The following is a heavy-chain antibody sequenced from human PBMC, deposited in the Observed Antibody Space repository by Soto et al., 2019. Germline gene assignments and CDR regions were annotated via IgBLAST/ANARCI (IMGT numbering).Heavy chain of an antibody. J-gene: IGHJ4*02. CDR3: AREGYYDFWSGYYMAPTRNYFDY. D-gene: IGHD3-3*01. CDR1: GYTFTSYY. CDR2: IIPSGVST. Sequence: ASVKVSCKASGYTFTSYYMHWVRQAPGQRLERMGIIIPSGVSTSYAQKFQGRVTMTRDTSTSTVYMELSSLRSEDTAVYYCAREGYYDFWSGYYMAPTRNYFDYWGQGTLVTVSS. V-gene: IGHV1-46*01.